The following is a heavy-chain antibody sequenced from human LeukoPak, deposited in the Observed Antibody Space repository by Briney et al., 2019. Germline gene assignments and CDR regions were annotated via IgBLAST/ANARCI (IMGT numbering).Heavy chain of an antibody. D-gene: IGHD3-16*01. CDR2: MYSSVST. Sequence: SETLSLTCSVSGGSISSSSYYWGWIRQPPGKGLEWIGSMYSSVSTYYNPSLKSRVTISVDTSKNQFSLKLSSVTAADTAVYYCARGRGGSTYFDCWGQGTLVTVSS. J-gene: IGHJ4*02. V-gene: IGHV4-39*07. CDR3: ARGRGGSTYFDC. CDR1: GGSISSSSYY.